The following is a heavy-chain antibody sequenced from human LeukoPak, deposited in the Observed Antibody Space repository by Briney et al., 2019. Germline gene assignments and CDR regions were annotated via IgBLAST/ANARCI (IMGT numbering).Heavy chain of an antibody. Sequence: ASVKVSCKASGYTFTTYYVHWVRRAPGQGLEWMGWINPNSGGTNYAQKFQGRVTMTRDTSISTAYMELSRLRSDDTAVYYCATISDYYDSSGYQEVDYWGQGTLVTVSS. D-gene: IGHD3-22*01. CDR3: ATISDYYDSSGYQEVDY. CDR1: GYTFTTYY. J-gene: IGHJ4*02. CDR2: INPNSGGT. V-gene: IGHV1-2*02.